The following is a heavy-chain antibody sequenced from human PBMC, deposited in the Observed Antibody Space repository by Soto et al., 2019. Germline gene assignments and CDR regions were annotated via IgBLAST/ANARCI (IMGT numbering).Heavy chain of an antibody. D-gene: IGHD3-3*01. Sequence: SETLSLTCTVSGGSVSSGSYYWSWIRQPPGKGLEWIGYIYYSGSTNYNPSLKSRVTISVDTSKNQFSLKLSSVTAADTAVYYCARVWDFWSGFDYWGQGTLVTVSS. CDR1: GGSVSSGSYY. CDR2: IYYSGST. J-gene: IGHJ4*02. CDR3: ARVWDFWSGFDY. V-gene: IGHV4-61*01.